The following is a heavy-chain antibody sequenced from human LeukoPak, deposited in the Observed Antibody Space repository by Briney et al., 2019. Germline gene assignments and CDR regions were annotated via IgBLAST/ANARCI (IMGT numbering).Heavy chain of an antibody. V-gene: IGHV3-23*01. CDR3: ATSVPRYYYDSSGYFQ. CDR2: ISGSGGST. D-gene: IGHD3-22*01. Sequence: GGSLRLSCAASGFTFSSYAMSWVRQAPGKGLEWVSAISGSGGSTYYADSVKGRFTISRDNSKNTLYLQMNSLRAEDTAVCYCATSVPRYYYDSSGYFQWGQGTLATVSS. J-gene: IGHJ4*02. CDR1: GFTFSSYA.